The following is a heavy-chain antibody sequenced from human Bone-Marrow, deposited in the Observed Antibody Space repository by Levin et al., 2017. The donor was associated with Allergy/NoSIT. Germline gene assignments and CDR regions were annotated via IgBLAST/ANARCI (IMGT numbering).Heavy chain of an antibody. CDR2: INWNGGST. J-gene: IGHJ6*02. Sequence: AGGSLRLSCAASGFTFDDYGMSWVRQAPGKGLEWVSGINWNGGSTGYADSVEGRFTISRDNAKNSLYLQMNSLRAEDTALYHCARSLGSGSPANGMDVWGQGTTVTVSS. CDR1: GFTFDDYG. V-gene: IGHV3-20*01. CDR3: ARSLGSGSPANGMDV. D-gene: IGHD1-26*01.